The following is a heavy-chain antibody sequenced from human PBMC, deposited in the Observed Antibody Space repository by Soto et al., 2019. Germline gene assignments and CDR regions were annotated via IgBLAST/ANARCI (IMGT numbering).Heavy chain of an antibody. J-gene: IGHJ4*02. Sequence: QVQLQESGPGLVKPSQTLSLTCTVSGGSISSGGYYWSWIRQHPGKGLEWIGYIYYSGSTYYNPSLTSRATISVDTSKYQFSLKLSSVTASDTAVYYCARSGYSYGPNPLLYWGQGTLVSVSS. V-gene: IGHV4-31*03. CDR3: ARSGYSYGPNPLLY. CDR1: GGSISSGGYY. D-gene: IGHD5-18*01. CDR2: IYYSGST.